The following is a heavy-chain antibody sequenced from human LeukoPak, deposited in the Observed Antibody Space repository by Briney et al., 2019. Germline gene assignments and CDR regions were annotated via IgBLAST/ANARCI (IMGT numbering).Heavy chain of an antibody. CDR2: ISRGGST. CDR3: ARIHPANWNPFNWFDP. CDR1: GGSFSGYY. V-gene: IGHV4-34*01. J-gene: IGHJ5*02. Sequence: SETLSLTCAVYGGSFSGYYWSWIRQPPGKGLEWIGEISRGGSTNYNPSLKSRVTISVDTSKNQFSLKLSSVTAADTAIYYCARIHPANWNPFNWFDPWGQGTLVTVSS. D-gene: IGHD1-1*01.